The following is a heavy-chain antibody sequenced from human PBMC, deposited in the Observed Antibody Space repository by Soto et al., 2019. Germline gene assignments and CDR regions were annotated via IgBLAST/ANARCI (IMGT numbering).Heavy chain of an antibody. CDR3: ARDSSGYYWFDP. CDR1: GFSISSGYF. J-gene: IGHJ5*02. CDR2: IYHSGTT. D-gene: IGHD3-22*01. V-gene: IGHV4-38-2*02. Sequence: LSLTCAVSGFSISSGYFWGWIRQPPGKGPEWLGSIYHSGTTYYNPSVKGRVTISVDTSKNQFSLKMSSVTAADTAVYYCARDSSGYYWFDPWGQGTLVTVSS.